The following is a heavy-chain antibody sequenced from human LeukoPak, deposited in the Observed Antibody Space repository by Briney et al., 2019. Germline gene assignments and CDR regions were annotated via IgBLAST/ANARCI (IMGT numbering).Heavy chain of an antibody. Sequence: PGGSLRLSCAAAGFTVSSNYMGWVRQAPGEGLGWVSVIYSGVPTYYADSVKGGFTISKDNSKNTLYLQMNSLRAEDTAVYYCARDRGPTRAFDIWGQGTMVTVS. CDR1: GFTVSSNY. CDR2: IYSGVPT. J-gene: IGHJ3*02. D-gene: IGHD2-2*01. CDR3: ARDRGPTRAFDI. V-gene: IGHV3-53*01.